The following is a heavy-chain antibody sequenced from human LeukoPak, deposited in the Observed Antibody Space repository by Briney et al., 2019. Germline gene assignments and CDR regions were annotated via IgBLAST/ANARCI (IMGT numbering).Heavy chain of an antibody. Sequence: PGGSLRLSCAASGFTFSSYSMNWVRQAPGKGLEWVSYISSSSSTIYYADSVKGRFTISRDNAKNSLYLQMNSLRAEDTAVYYCARSNLYSKYYYEGGNWFDPWGQGTLVTVSS. D-gene: IGHD3-22*01. J-gene: IGHJ5*02. CDR3: ARSNLYSKYYYEGGNWFDP. CDR1: GFTFSSYS. CDR2: ISSSSSTI. V-gene: IGHV3-48*01.